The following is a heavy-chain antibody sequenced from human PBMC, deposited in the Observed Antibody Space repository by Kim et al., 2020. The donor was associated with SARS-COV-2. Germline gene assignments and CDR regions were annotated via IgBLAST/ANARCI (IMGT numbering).Heavy chain of an antibody. CDR2: ISAYNGNT. Sequence: ASVKVSCKASGYTFTSYGISWVRQAPGQGLEWMGWISAYNGNTNYAQKLQGRVTMTTDTSTSTAYMELRSLRSDDTAVYYCARDGGRELRFLEWLQMEKNWFDPWGQGTLVTVSS. CDR1: GYTFTSYG. D-gene: IGHD3-3*01. V-gene: IGHV1-18*01. J-gene: IGHJ5*02. CDR3: ARDGGRELRFLEWLQMEKNWFDP.